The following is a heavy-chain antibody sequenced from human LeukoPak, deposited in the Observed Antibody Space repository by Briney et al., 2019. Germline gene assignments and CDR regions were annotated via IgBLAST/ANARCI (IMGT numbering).Heavy chain of an antibody. CDR2: IYYSGST. CDR1: GGSISSYY. Sequence: SETLSLTCTVSGGSISSYYWSWIRQPSWKGLEWVGYIYYSGSTNYNPSLKSRVTISVDTSKNQFSLKLSSVTAADTAVYYCARDYYGDFYFDYWGQGTLVTVSS. J-gene: IGHJ4*02. V-gene: IGHV4-59*01. CDR3: ARDYYGDFYFDY. D-gene: IGHD4-17*01.